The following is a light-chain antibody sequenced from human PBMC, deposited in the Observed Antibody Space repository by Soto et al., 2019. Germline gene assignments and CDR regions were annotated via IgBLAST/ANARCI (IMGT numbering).Light chain of an antibody. J-gene: IGKJ5*01. V-gene: IGKV3-11*01. CDR3: QHFGGTTFT. CDR1: QSVSSY. CDR2: DAS. Sequence: EIVLTQSPATLSLSPWERATLSCRASQSVSSYLAWYQQKPGQAPRLLIYDASNRATGIPARFSGSGSGTDFTLTISRLEPGDFAVYYCQHFGGTTFTFGQGTRLEIK.